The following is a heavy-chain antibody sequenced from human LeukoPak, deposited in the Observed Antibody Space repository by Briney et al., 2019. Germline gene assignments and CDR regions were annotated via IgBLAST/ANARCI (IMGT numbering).Heavy chain of an antibody. V-gene: IGHV4-59*01. CDR3: ARVATQVDYSFDY. D-gene: IGHD2-15*01. CDR1: GGSISSYY. CDR2: IYYSGST. Sequence: TSETLSLTCTVSGGSISSYYWSWIRQPPGKGLEWIGYIYYSGSTNYNPSLKSRVTISVDTSKNQFSLKLSSVTAADTAVYYCARVATQVDYSFDYWGQGTLVTVSS. J-gene: IGHJ4*02.